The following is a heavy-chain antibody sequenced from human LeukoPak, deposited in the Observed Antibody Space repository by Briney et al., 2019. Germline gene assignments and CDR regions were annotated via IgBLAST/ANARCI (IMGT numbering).Heavy chain of an antibody. J-gene: IGHJ5*02. CDR1: VFTFADYA. Sequence: PGGSLRLSCVGSVFTFADYAMTWVRQAPGKGLEWVSDIRSSGTNTYYGDSVKGRFTISRDNSKNTVFLQMDSLRVEDTAIYHCAREGRAVAGNNYFDPWGQGTLVTVSS. CDR3: AREGRAVAGNNYFDP. D-gene: IGHD6-19*01. V-gene: IGHV3-23*01. CDR2: IRSSGTNT.